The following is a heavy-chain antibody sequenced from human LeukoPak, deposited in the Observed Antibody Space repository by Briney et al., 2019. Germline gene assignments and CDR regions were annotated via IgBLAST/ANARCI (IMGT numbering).Heavy chain of an antibody. CDR2: IIPIFDTT. J-gene: IGHJ5*02. CDR3: ARDAPPGVRGVIRWFDP. Sequence: SVKVSFKASGGTFNSYAISWVRQAPGQGLEWMGRIIPIFDTTNYSQNFQGRVRISTEESTSTAYMEVSSLRSEDTAVYYCARDAPPGVRGVIRWFDPWGQGTLVTVSS. CDR1: GGTFNSYA. D-gene: IGHD3-10*01. V-gene: IGHV1-69*05.